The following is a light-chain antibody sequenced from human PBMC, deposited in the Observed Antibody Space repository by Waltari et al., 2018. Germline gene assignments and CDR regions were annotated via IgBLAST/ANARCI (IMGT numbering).Light chain of an antibody. J-gene: IGKJ3*01. CDR1: SGLYSSNNKNY. Sequence: SGLYSSNNKNYLAWYQQKPGQPPKLLIYWASTRESGVPDRFSGSGSGTDFTLTISSLQAEDVAVYYCQQYYSTLFTFGPGTKVDIK. V-gene: IGKV4-1*01. CDR2: WAS. CDR3: QQYYSTLFT.